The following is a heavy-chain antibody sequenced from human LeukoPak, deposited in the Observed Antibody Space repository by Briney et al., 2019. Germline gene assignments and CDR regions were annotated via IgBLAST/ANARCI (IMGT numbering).Heavy chain of an antibody. Sequence: PGGSLRLSCAGSGFTLSNYWMTWVRQAPGKGLEWVAKINQNGSEKFYVDSVKGRFTISRDNAKNSLYLQMNSLRAEDTAVYYCARYGGYPLFDYWGQGTLVTVSS. J-gene: IGHJ4*02. V-gene: IGHV3-7*05. CDR2: INQNGSEK. D-gene: IGHD4-23*01. CDR1: GFTLSNYW. CDR3: ARYGGYPLFDY.